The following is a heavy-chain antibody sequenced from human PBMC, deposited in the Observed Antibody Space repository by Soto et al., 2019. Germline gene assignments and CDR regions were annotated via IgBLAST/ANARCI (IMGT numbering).Heavy chain of an antibody. CDR3: ARQDYYGSGFKRLDYYYGMDV. CDR2: ISYDGSNK. V-gene: IGHV3-30-3*01. CDR1: GFTFSSYA. D-gene: IGHD3-10*01. J-gene: IGHJ6*02. Sequence: QVQLVESGGGVVQPGRSLRLSCAASGFTFSSYAMHWVRQAPGKGLEWVAVISYDGSNKYYADSVKGRFTISRDNSKNTLYLQMNSLRAEDTAVYYCARQDYYGSGFKRLDYYYGMDVWGQGTTVTVSS.